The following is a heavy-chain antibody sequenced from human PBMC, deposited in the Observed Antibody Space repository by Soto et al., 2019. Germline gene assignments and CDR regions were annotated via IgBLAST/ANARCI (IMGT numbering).Heavy chain of an antibody. J-gene: IGHJ4*02. Sequence: PSETLSLTCTVSGGSISSYYWSWIRQPPGKGLEWIGYIYYSGSTNYNPSLKSRVTISVDTSKNQFSLKLSSVTAADTAVYYCARADIVATIAFDYCGQGTLVTVSS. D-gene: IGHD5-12*01. V-gene: IGHV4-59*01. CDR2: IYYSGST. CDR1: GGSISSYY. CDR3: ARADIVATIAFDY.